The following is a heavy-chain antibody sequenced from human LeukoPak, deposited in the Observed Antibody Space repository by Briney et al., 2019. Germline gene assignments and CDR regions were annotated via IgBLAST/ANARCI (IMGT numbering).Heavy chain of an antibody. D-gene: IGHD5-24*01. CDR2: VSSSGTTT. CDR1: GFTFSSYS. J-gene: IGHJ4*02. CDR3: ARADRDGNKRFLD. Sequence: PGGSLRLSCAASGFTFSSYSVIWARQAPGKGLEWVSYVSSSGTTTYYADSVKGRFTISRDNGKNLVSLQMNSLRDEDTAVYYCARADRDGNKRFLDWGQGTLATVSS. V-gene: IGHV3-48*02.